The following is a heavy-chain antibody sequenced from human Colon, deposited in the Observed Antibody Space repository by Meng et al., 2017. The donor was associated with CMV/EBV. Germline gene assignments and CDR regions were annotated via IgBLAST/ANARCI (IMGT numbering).Heavy chain of an antibody. J-gene: IGHJ6*02. Sequence: ETLSLTCAASGFTFSNYIMSWVRQAPGKGLEWVSIIFSGGTNTYYADSVKGRFTISRDNSKNTLYLQMNSLRAEDTAVYYCAKHLGVVVYYYYGMDVWGQGTTVTVSS. V-gene: IGHV3-23*03. CDR2: IFSGGTNT. CDR1: GFTFSNYI. D-gene: IGHD3-22*01. CDR3: AKHLGVVVYYYYGMDV.